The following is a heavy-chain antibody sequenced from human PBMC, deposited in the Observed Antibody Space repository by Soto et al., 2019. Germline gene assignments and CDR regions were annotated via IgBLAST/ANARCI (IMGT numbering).Heavy chain of an antibody. V-gene: IGHV1-2*04. CDR1: GYTFTGYY. D-gene: IGHD6-19*01. J-gene: IGHJ4*02. CDR2: INPNSGGT. CDR3: ARDSGSGWLYYFDY. Sequence: ASVKVSCKASGYTFTGYYMHWVRQAPGQGLEWMGWINPNSGGTNYAQKFQGWVTMTRDTSISTAYMELSRLRSDDTAVYYCARDSGSGWLYYFDYWGQGTLVTVSS.